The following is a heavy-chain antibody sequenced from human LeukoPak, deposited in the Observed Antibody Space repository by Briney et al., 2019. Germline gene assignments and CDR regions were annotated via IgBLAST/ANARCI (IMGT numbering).Heavy chain of an antibody. Sequence: GGSLRLSWAASGFTFSDCSMHWVRLAPGKGLEWVAFIRYDGIGKSYADSVKGRFTVSRDNSKNTLFLQMNSLRTEDTAVYYCAKEPGSTGAYDTWGQGTLVTVSS. CDR3: AKEPGSTGAYDT. CDR2: IRYDGIGK. CDR1: GFTFSDCS. V-gene: IGHV3-30*02. J-gene: IGHJ4*02. D-gene: IGHD5-12*01.